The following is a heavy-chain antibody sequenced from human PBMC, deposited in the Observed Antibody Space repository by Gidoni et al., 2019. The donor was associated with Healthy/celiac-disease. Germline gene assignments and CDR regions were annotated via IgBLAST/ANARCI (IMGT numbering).Heavy chain of an antibody. CDR2: ISSNGGST. Sequence: EVQLVESGGGLVQPGGSLRLSCAASGFTFSSYAMHWVRQAPGKGLEYFSSISSNGGSTYYANSVKGRFTISRDNSKNTLYLQMGSLRAEDMAVYYCATALITTSYYYYYMDVWGKGTTVTVSS. J-gene: IGHJ6*03. CDR3: ATALITTSYYYYYMDV. CDR1: GFTFSSYA. V-gene: IGHV3-64*01. D-gene: IGHD3-22*01.